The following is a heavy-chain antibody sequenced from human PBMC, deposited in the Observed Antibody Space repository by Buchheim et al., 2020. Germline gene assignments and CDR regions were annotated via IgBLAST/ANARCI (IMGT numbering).Heavy chain of an antibody. CDR2: IRSKTDGGTT. Sequence: VQLVQSGGGPVKPGESIRLSCVVSGFSFSDAWMSWVRQVPGKGLEWVGRIRSKTDGGTTEYAAPGQERFTISRDDSIKTLWLQINNLKAEDTAVYYGASGLHTWFFDYWGQGAL. CDR3: ASGLHTWFFDY. D-gene: IGHD3-22*01. CDR1: GFSFSDAW. V-gene: IGHV3-15*01. J-gene: IGHJ4*02.